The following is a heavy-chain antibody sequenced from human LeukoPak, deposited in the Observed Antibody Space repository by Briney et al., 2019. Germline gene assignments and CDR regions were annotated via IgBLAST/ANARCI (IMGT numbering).Heavy chain of an antibody. CDR3: ARVSDGYNTMFDY. V-gene: IGHV1-2*02. CDR2: INPNSGGT. CDR1: GYTFTGYY. D-gene: IGHD5-24*01. Sequence: GASVKVSCKASGYTFTGYYMHWVRQAPGQGLEWMGWINPNSGGTNYAQKFQGRVTITRNTSISTAYMELSSLRSEDTAVYYCARVSDGYNTMFDYWGQGTLVTVSS. J-gene: IGHJ4*02.